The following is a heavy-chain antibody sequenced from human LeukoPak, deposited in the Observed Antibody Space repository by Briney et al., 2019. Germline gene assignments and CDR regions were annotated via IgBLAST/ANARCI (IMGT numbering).Heavy chain of an antibody. V-gene: IGHV1-24*01. D-gene: IGHD3-22*01. CDR2: FDPEDGET. CDR3: ATVRPYYETSGPYYFDY. Sequence: ASVKVSCRVSGYTLTEFSIHWVRQAPGKGPEWMGGFDPEDGETIYAQNFQGRVTMTEDSSTDTAYMELSSLRSDDTAVYYCATVRPYYETSGPYYFDYWGQGTLVTVSS. CDR1: GYTLTEFS. J-gene: IGHJ4*02.